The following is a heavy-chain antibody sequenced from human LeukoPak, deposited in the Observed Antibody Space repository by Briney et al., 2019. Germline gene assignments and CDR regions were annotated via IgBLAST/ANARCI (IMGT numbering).Heavy chain of an antibody. V-gene: IGHV4-30-4*08. CDR2: IYYSGST. J-gene: IGHJ3*02. CDR1: GGSISSGDYY. CDR3: ARASSIVVVVAHAFDI. D-gene: IGHD2-15*01. Sequence: SETLSLTCTVSGGSISSGDYYWSWIRQPPGKGLGWIVYIYYSGSTYYNPSLKSRVTISVDTSKNQFSLKLSSVTAADAAVYYCARASSIVVVVAHAFDIWGQGTMVTVSS.